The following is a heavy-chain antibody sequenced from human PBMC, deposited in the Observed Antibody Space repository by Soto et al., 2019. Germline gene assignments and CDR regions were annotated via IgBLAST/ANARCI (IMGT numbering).Heavy chain of an antibody. J-gene: IGHJ4*02. CDR2: ISSYSSTI. V-gene: IGHV3-48*01. CDR1: GFTFSSYS. Sequence: VGSLRLSCAASGFTFSSYSMNWVRQAPGKGLEWVSYISSYSSTIKYADSVKGRFTISRDNAKNSLYLQMNSLRAEDTAVYYCARHIDYWGQGTLVTVSS. CDR3: ARHIDY.